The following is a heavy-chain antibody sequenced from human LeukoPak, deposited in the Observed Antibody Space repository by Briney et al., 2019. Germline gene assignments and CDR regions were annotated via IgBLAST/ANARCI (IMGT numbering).Heavy chain of an antibody. Sequence: GGSLRLSCAASGFTFSSYGMHWVRQAPGKGLEWVAFIRYDGSNKYYADSVKGRFTISRDNSKNTLYLQMNSLRAEDTAVYYCAKDLTVAGTTFDYWGQGTLVTVSS. J-gene: IGHJ4*02. D-gene: IGHD6-19*01. CDR3: AKDLTVAGTTFDY. CDR1: GFTFSSYG. CDR2: IRYDGSNK. V-gene: IGHV3-30*02.